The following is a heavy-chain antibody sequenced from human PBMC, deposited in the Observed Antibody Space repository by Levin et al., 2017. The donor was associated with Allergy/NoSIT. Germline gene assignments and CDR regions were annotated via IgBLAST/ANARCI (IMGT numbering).Heavy chain of an antibody. CDR1: GFTFDDYG. Sequence: GSLRLSCAASGFTFDDYGMSWVRQAPGKGLEWVSGINWNGGSTGYADSVKGRFTISRDNAKNSLYLQMNSLRAEDTALYYCARVGYCSGGSCYGDYWGQGTLVTVSS. CDR2: INWNGGST. V-gene: IGHV3-20*04. CDR3: ARVGYCSGGSCYGDY. J-gene: IGHJ4*02. D-gene: IGHD2-15*01.